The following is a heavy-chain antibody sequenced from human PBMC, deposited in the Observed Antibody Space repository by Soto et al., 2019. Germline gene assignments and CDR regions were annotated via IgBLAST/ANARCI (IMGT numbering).Heavy chain of an antibody. D-gene: IGHD1-7*01. CDR3: ARLTETEGNWNYPYYFDY. CDR2: IYTSGST. CDR1: GGSISSYY. Sequence: SETLSLTXTVSGGSISSYYWSWIRQPAGKGLEWIGRIYTSGSTNYNPSLKSRVTMSVDTSKNQFSLKLSSVTAADTAVYYCARLTETEGNWNYPYYFDYWGQGTLVTVSS. J-gene: IGHJ4*02. V-gene: IGHV4-4*07.